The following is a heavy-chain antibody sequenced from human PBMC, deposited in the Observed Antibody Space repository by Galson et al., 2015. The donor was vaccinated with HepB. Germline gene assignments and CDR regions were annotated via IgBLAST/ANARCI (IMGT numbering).Heavy chain of an antibody. V-gene: IGHV3-33*01. CDR2: IWYDGSNK. D-gene: IGHD6-19*01. J-gene: IGHJ3*02. CDR1: GFTFSSYG. Sequence: SLRLSCAASGFTFSSYGMHWVRQAPGKGLEWVAVIWYDGSNKYYADSVKGRFTISRDNSKNTLYLQMNSLRAEDTAVYYCARDRAYSSGWSGAFDIWGQGTMVTVSS. CDR3: ARDRAYSSGWSGAFDI.